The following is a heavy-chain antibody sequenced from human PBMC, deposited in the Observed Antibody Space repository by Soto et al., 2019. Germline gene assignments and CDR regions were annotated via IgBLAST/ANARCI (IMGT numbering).Heavy chain of an antibody. J-gene: IGHJ6*02. V-gene: IGHV1-58*01. CDR2: IVVGSGNT. CDR3: ARDSPKPPSKLYYYYGMDV. CDR1: GFTFTSSA. Sequence: SVKVSCKASGFTFTSSAVQWVRQARGQRLEWIGWIVVGSGNTNYAQKFQERVTITRDMSTSTAYMELSSLRSEDTAVYYCARDSPKPPSKLYYYYGMDVWGQGTTVTVSS.